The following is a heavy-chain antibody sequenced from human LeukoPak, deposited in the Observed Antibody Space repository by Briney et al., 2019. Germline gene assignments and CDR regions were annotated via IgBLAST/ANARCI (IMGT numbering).Heavy chain of an antibody. Sequence: GGSLRLSCAASGFTLSTYPMSWVRQAPGKGLEWVGRIKSKTDGGTTDYAAPVKGRFTISRDDSKNTLYLQMNSLKTEDTAVYYCTTVEYQLLSPDYWGQGTLVTVSS. CDR1: GFTLSTYP. D-gene: IGHD2-2*01. V-gene: IGHV3-15*01. J-gene: IGHJ4*02. CDR2: IKSKTDGGTT. CDR3: TTVEYQLLSPDY.